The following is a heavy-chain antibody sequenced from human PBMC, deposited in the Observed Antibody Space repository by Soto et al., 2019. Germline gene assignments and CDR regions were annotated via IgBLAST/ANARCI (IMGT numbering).Heavy chain of an antibody. Sequence: SETLSLTCTVSGGSISSYYWSWIRQPPGKGLEWIGEINYSGSTNYNPSLKSRVTISVDTSKNQFSLKLSSVTAADTAVYYCARVEYCSSTSCVYYFDYWGQGTLVTVSS. J-gene: IGHJ4*02. CDR3: ARVEYCSSTSCVYYFDY. D-gene: IGHD2-2*01. V-gene: IGHV4-59*12. CDR2: INYSGST. CDR1: GGSISSYY.